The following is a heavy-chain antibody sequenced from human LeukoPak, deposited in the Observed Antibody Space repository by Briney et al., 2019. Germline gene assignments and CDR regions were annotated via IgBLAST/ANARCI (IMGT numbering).Heavy chain of an antibody. CDR3: AKDRDITIFGVVSLFDY. D-gene: IGHD3-3*01. J-gene: IGHJ4*02. V-gene: IGHV3-23*01. CDR1: GLTFSSYA. Sequence: HGGSVRLSCAAFGLTFSSYAMNWVRQAPGKGLEWVSVISGSGGSTYYAESVEGRFTISRDNSKNTLYLQMNSLRAEDTAVYYCAKDRDITIFGVVSLFDYWGQGTLVTVSS. CDR2: ISGSGGST.